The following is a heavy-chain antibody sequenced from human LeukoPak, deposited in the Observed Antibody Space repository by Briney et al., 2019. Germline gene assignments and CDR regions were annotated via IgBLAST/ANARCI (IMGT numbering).Heavy chain of an antibody. CDR1: GFTFSSYA. J-gene: IGHJ1*01. D-gene: IGHD1-26*01. Sequence: PGGSLRLSCAASGFTFSSYAMSWVRQAPGKGLEWVSAISGSGGSTYYADPVKGRFTISRDNSKNTLYLQMNSLRADDTAVYYCAKQWEEYFQHWGQGTLVTVSS. CDR3: AKQWEEYFQH. CDR2: ISGSGGST. V-gene: IGHV3-23*01.